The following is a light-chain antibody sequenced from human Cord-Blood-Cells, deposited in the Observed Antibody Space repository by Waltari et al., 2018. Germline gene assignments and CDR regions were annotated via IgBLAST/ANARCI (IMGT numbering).Light chain of an antibody. V-gene: IGKV2-28*01. CDR1: QSLLHSNGYNY. Sequence: DVVMTQSPLYLPVTHGEPASISCRSGQSLLHSNGYNYWDWYLQKPGQSPQLLIYLGSNRASGVPDRFSGSGSGTDFTLKISRVEAEDVGVYYCMQALQTPITFGQGTRLEIK. J-gene: IGKJ5*01. CDR2: LGS. CDR3: MQALQTPIT.